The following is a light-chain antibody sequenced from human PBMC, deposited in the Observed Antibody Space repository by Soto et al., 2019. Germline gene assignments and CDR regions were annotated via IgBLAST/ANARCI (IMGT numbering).Light chain of an antibody. V-gene: IGKV3-20*01. CDR1: QSVGRNS. CDR2: GPS. CDR3: QLYGNSLT. J-gene: IGKJ4*01. Sequence: EIVLTQSPGTVSLSPGERATLSGRASQSVGRNSLAWYQHKPGQAPRLLIYGPSGRATGIPDRFSGSGSGTDFTLTSSRVQPEDFVVYYCQLYGNSLTFGGGTKVEI.